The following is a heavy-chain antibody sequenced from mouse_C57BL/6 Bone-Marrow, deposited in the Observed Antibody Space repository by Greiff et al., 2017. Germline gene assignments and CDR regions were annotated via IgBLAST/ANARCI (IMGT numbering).Heavy chain of an antibody. Sequence: EVMLVESEGGLVQPGSSMKLSCTASGFTFSDYYMAWVRQVPEKGLEWVANINYDGSSTYYLDSLKSRFIISRDNAKNILYLQMSSLKSEDTATYYCARENLYGYYFDYWGQGTTPTVSS. CDR2: INYDGSST. J-gene: IGHJ2*01. CDR3: ARENLYGYYFDY. D-gene: IGHD1-1*01. V-gene: IGHV5-16*01. CDR1: GFTFSDYY.